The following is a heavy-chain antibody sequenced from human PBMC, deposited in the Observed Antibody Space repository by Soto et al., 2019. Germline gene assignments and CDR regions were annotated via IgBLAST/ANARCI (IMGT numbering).Heavy chain of an antibody. Sequence: GGSLRLSCAASGFTFSSYAMSWVRQAPGKGLEWVSAISGSGGSTYYADSVEGRFTISRDNSKNTLYLQMNSLRAEDTAVYYCAKGGMKYYYDSRVDYWSQGTLVTVSS. J-gene: IGHJ4*02. CDR1: GFTFSSYA. V-gene: IGHV3-23*01. CDR3: AKGGMKYYYDSRVDY. CDR2: ISGSGGST. D-gene: IGHD3-22*01.